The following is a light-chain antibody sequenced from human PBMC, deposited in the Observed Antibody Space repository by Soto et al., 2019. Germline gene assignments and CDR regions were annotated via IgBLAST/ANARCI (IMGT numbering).Light chain of an antibody. J-gene: IGKJ1*01. V-gene: IGKV3-20*01. CDR3: HQYGRSPWT. Sequence: DIVLTQSPGTLSLSTGEAGTLSCRASQTVSSSYLAWYQQKPGQAPRLLIYGASSRATGIPDRFSGSGSGTDFTLTITRLEPEDSAVYYCHQYGRSPWTFGQGTKVEIK. CDR2: GAS. CDR1: QTVSSSY.